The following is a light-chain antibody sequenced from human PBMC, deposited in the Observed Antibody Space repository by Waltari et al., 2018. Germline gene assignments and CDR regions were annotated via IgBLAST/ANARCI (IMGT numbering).Light chain of an antibody. J-gene: IGKJ4*02. Sequence: EIVLTQSPATLSLSPGERATLSCRASQSVRKYLAWYQQKPGQAPRRLIYDTSNRETGIPARCTGSGSGTDFTLTIRNVEPEDFAVYYCQQRNAWPLTFGGGTKVEIK. V-gene: IGKV3-11*01. CDR1: QSVRKY. CDR3: QQRNAWPLT. CDR2: DTS.